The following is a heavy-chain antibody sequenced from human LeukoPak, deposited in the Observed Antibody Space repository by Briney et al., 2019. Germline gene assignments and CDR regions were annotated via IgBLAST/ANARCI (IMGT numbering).Heavy chain of an antibody. CDR3: ARDRHYERSVFTP. Sequence: PGGSLRLSCAASGFTFSDYSMNWVRQAPGKGLEWVSYISRSSSTIYYADSVKGRFTISRDNAKNTLYLQMNSLRAEDTAVYYCARDRHYERSVFTPCGQGTLVTVSS. D-gene: IGHD3-22*01. CDR2: ISRSSSTI. V-gene: IGHV3-48*01. CDR1: GFTFSDYS. J-gene: IGHJ5*02.